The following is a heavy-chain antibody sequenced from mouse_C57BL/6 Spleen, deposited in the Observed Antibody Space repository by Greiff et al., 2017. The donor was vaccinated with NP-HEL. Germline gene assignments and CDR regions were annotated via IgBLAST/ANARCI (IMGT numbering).Heavy chain of an antibody. Sequence: QVQLKESGAELVKPGASVKISCKASGYAFSSYWMNWVKQRPGKGLEWIGQIYPGDGDTNYNGKFKGKATLTADKSSSTAYMQLSSLTSEDSAVYFCARGGGSSYEWFAYWGQGTLVTVSA. V-gene: IGHV1-80*01. CDR1: GYAFSSYW. CDR3: ARGGGSSYEWFAY. D-gene: IGHD1-1*01. J-gene: IGHJ3*01. CDR2: IYPGDGDT.